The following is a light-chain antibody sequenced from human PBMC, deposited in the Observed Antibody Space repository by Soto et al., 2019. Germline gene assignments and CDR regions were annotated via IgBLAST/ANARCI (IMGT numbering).Light chain of an antibody. CDR1: RSDVGDYNY. V-gene: IGLV2-8*01. CDR3: SSYAGSDNFEV. Sequence: QSALTQPPSASGSPGQSVTISCTGTRSDVGDYNYVSWYQQHPGKAPKFLIYEVTKRPSGVPDRFSGSKSANTASLTVSGLQAEDEADYYCSSYAGSDNFEVFGGGTKLTVL. J-gene: IGLJ2*01. CDR2: EVT.